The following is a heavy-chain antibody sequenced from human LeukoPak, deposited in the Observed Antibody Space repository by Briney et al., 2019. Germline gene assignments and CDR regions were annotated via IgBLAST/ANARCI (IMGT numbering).Heavy chain of an antibody. D-gene: IGHD6-13*01. CDR3: ARVLAGNYYYYGMDV. Sequence: GGSLRLSCAASGFTFSSYWMHWVRQAPGKGLVWVSRINSDGSSTSYADSVKGRFTISRDNAKNTLYLQMNSLRAEDTAVYYCARVLAGNYYYYGMDVWGQGTTVTVSS. J-gene: IGHJ6*02. CDR2: INSDGSST. CDR1: GFTFSSYW. V-gene: IGHV3-74*01.